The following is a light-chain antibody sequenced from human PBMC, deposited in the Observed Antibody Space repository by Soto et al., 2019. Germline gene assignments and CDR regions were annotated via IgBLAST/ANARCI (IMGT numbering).Light chain of an antibody. CDR3: QQHANSQWT. Sequence: EIVLTQSPAILSLSPGERATLSCGASQTITDNYLVWYQQKPGLAPRLLIYDASSRASDIPDRFSGSGSGTDFTLTISGLEPEDFAVYYCQQHANSQWTFGQGTRVEIK. V-gene: IGKV3D-20*01. J-gene: IGKJ1*01. CDR1: QTITDNY. CDR2: DAS.